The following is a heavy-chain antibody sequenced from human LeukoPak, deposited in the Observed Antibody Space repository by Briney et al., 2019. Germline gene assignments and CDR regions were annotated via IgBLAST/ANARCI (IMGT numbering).Heavy chain of an antibody. V-gene: IGHV1-18*04. CDR1: GYTFTGYY. Sequence: ASVKVSCKASGYTFTGYYMHWVRQAPGQGLEWMGWISAYNGNTNYAQKLQGRVTMTTDTSTSTAYMELRSLRSDDTAVYYCARDGPQYYYYYGMDVWGQGTTVTVSS. CDR2: ISAYNGNT. J-gene: IGHJ6*02. CDR3: ARDGPQYYYYYGMDV.